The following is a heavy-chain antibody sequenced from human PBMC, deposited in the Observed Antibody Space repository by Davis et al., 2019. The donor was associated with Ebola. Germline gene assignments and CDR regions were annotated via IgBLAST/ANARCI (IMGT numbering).Heavy chain of an antibody. CDR3: ARSRYYDTSGYYPVHWFDP. CDR2: IYAGDSDT. J-gene: IGHJ5*02. CDR1: GYSFTSYW. D-gene: IGHD3-22*01. V-gene: IGHV5-51*01. Sequence: GESLKISCKGSGYSFTSYWIAWVRQMPGKGLEWMGIIYAGDSDTRYSPSFEGQVTISVDQSVNTAYLQWSSLKASDSAMYYCARSRYYDTSGYYPVHWFDPWGQGTLVTVSS.